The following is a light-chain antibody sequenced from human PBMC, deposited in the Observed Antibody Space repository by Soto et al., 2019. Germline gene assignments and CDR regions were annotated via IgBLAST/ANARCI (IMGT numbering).Light chain of an antibody. Sequence: AIRMTQSPSSFSASTGDRVTITCRASQGISSYLAWYQQKPGKAPKLLIYAASTLQCGVPSRFSGSGFGSDFNLTSSCQQAEDFAAGYCDQDYSYSRTGGQVTKAESK. CDR1: QGISSY. J-gene: IGKJ1*01. CDR3: DQDYSYSRT. V-gene: IGKV1-8*01. CDR2: AAS.